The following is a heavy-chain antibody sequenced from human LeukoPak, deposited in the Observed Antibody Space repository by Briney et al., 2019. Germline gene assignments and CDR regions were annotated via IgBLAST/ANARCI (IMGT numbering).Heavy chain of an antibody. CDR3: ARDPPEDEWNSLDS. V-gene: IGHV4-59*01. CDR1: GGSISSYY. J-gene: IGHJ4*02. Sequence: SETLSLTCTVSGGSISSYYWSWIRQAPGKGLEWIGFIHYSGLTVYSPSLQSRVSMSVDTSRNQFSLDLSSVTAADTALYYCARDPPEDEWNSLDSWGQGILVTVSS. D-gene: IGHD1-7*01. CDR2: IHYSGLT.